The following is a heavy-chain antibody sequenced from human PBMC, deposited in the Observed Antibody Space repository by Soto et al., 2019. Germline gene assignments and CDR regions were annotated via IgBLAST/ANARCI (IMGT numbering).Heavy chain of an antibody. CDR1: GFPFSNYG. V-gene: IGHV3-33*01. D-gene: IGHD1-26*01. J-gene: IGHJ6*02. Sequence: SCAASGFPFSNYGMHWVRQAPGKGLEWVAIIWHDGNNKYYADSVRGRFIISRDNSKNRLYLQMNSLRAEDTAVYYCASDLVGASDSYGLDVWGQGTPVTVSS. CDR2: IWHDGNNK. CDR3: ASDLVGASDSYGLDV.